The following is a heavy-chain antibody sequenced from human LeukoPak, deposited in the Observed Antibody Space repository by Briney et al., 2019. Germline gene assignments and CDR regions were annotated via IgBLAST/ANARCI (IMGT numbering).Heavy chain of an antibody. Sequence: PGGSLRLSCAASGFTFSSYGMHWVRQAPGKGLEWVAFIRYDGSNKYYADSVKGRFTISRDNSKNTLYLQMNSLRAEDAAVYYCAKDPLAYCGGDCYSMGYYFDYWGQGTLVTVSS. D-gene: IGHD2-21*02. CDR2: IRYDGSNK. J-gene: IGHJ4*02. V-gene: IGHV3-30*02. CDR1: GFTFSSYG. CDR3: AKDPLAYCGGDCYSMGYYFDY.